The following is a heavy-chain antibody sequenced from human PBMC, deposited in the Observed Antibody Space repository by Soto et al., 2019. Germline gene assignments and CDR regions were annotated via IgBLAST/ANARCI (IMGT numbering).Heavy chain of an antibody. J-gene: IGHJ4*02. V-gene: IGHV3-23*01. D-gene: IGHD6-13*01. CDR2: LSDSGISI. CDR1: GFTFSSHA. Sequence: EVQLLESGGGLVQPGGSLRLSCTASGFTFSSHAMTWVRKAPGKGLEWVSGLSDSGISIYYAVSVQGRLTISRDNSKNTQYLQIPTWCAVDTAVYHCAKVASSWYAGFFAHGGQGTLVTVSS. CDR3: AKVASSWYAGFFAH.